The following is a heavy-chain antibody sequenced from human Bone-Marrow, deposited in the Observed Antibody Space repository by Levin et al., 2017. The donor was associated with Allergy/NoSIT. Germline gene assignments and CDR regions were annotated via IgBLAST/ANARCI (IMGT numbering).Heavy chain of an antibody. Sequence: GGSLRLSCAASGFTFSSYGMHWVRQAPGKGLEWVAVISYDGSKKYYADSVKGRFTISRDNSKNTLYLQMNSLRAEDTAVYYGAKDERPESYYYYMDVWGKGTTVTVSS. CDR3: AKDERPESYYYYMDV. V-gene: IGHV3-30*18. CDR1: GFTFSSYG. D-gene: IGHD1-1*01. J-gene: IGHJ6*03. CDR2: ISYDGSKK.